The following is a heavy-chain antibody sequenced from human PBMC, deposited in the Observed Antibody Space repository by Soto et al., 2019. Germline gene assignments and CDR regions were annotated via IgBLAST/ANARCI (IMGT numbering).Heavy chain of an antibody. CDR2: IDAGNGNT. Sequence: QVQLVQSGAEVKKPGASVKVSCKASGYTFTTYAMHWVRPAPGQRLEWMGWIDAGNGNTKYSQKFQGRVTITRDTSASTVYRELSSLRSEDTAVYYCAREDRNWFDPWGQGTLVNVSS. V-gene: IGHV1-3*01. D-gene: IGHD2-15*01. J-gene: IGHJ5*02. CDR3: AREDRNWFDP. CDR1: GYTFTTYA.